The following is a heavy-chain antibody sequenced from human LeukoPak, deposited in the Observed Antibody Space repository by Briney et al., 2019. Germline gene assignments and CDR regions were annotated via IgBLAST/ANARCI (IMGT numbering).Heavy chain of an antibody. CDR1: GYSFIRNW. CDR3: ARLGTSATYFEF. D-gene: IGHD2-15*01. Sequence: ESPDISCKGSGYSFIRNWIGWVRQMPGKGLEWMAIIYPGDSDTRYSPSFQGQVTISADKSISTAYLQWSSLTASDTAMYYCARLGTSATYFEFWGQGSLVSVSS. J-gene: IGHJ4*01. V-gene: IGHV5-51*01. CDR2: IYPGDSDT.